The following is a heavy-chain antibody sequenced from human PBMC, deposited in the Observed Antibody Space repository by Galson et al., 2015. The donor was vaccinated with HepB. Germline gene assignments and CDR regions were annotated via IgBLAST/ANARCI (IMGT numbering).Heavy chain of an antibody. Sequence: SVKVSCKASGYNFTRYDIHWVRQAPGQRLEWMGWINAGNGNTRYSQQFQGRVTIIRDTSASTVSMELSTLRSEDTAVYYCARRYCTNISCSFYFDYWGQGSLVSVSS. CDR3: ARRYCTNISCSFYFDY. CDR1: GYNFTRYD. D-gene: IGHD2-2*01. CDR2: INAGNGNT. J-gene: IGHJ4*02. V-gene: IGHV1-3*01.